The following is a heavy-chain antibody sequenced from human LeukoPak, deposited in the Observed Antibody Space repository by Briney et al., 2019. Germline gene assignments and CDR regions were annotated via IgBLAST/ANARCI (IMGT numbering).Heavy chain of an antibody. D-gene: IGHD3-22*01. CDR2: ISTSSSTI. CDR3: VRDISGYYFDY. CDR1: GFTFSHYS. V-gene: IGHV3-48*02. J-gene: IGHJ4*02. Sequence: GGSLRLSCAASGFTFSHYSMNWVRQAPGKGLEWFSYISTSSSTIYYADSVKGRFTISRDNAKISLYLQMKSLRDEDTAVYYCVRDISGYYFDYWGQGTLVTVSS.